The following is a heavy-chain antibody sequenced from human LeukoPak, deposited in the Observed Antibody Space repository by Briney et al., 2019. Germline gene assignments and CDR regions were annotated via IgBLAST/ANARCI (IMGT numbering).Heavy chain of an antibody. CDR1: GFTFSNYA. V-gene: IGHV3-23*01. D-gene: IGHD6-19*01. J-gene: IGHJ4*02. CDR2: ISGSGDST. CDR3: ARRSGIAVAGAFDY. Sequence: AGGSLRLSCAASGFTFSNYAMRWVRQAPGKGLEWVSGISGSGDSTYYADSVKGRFTISRDNSKNTLYLQMNSLRAEDTPVYYCARRSGIAVAGAFDYWGQGTLVTVSS.